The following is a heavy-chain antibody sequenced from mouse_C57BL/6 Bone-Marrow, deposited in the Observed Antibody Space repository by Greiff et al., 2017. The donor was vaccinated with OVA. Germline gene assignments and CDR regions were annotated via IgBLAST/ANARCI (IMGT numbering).Heavy chain of an antibody. CDR3: ARWTYYCSSYCDY. CDR1: GYTFTSYG. J-gene: IGHJ2*01. V-gene: IGHV1-81*01. Sequence: VQLQQSGAELARPGASVKLSCKASGYTFTSYGISWVKQTTGQGLEWIGEIYPRSGNTYYNEKFKGKATLTVDKSSSTAYMELSSLTSEDSAVYFCARWTYYCSSYCDYWGQGTTLTVSS. D-gene: IGHD1-1*01. CDR2: IYPRSGNT.